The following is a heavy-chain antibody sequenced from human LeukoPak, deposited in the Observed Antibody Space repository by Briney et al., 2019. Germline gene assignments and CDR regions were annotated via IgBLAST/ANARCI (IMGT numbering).Heavy chain of an antibody. D-gene: IGHD3-10*01. J-gene: IGHJ6*03. CDR2: ITGSGVST. Sequence: GGTLRLSCAASGFTFSNYGMSWVRQAPGKGLEWISAITGSGVSTYYADSVKGRFTISRDNSKNTLYLQMNSLRAEDTAVYYCAKGGSGSYSAYYYMDVWGQGTLVTVSS. CDR1: GFTFSNYG. CDR3: AKGGSGSYSAYYYMDV. V-gene: IGHV3-23*01.